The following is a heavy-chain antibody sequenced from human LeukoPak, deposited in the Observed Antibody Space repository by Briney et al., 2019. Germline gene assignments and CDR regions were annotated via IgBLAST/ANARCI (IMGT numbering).Heavy chain of an antibody. CDR1: EFTLSSYA. CDR3: AKASSWEHYGLDY. J-gene: IGHJ4*02. CDR2: ITDSGGST. D-gene: IGHD6-13*01. Sequence: GGSLRLSCAASEFTLSSYAMSWVRQAPGKGLEWVSTITDSGGSTYYADSVKGRFTISRDNSKSTLYLQMSSLRAEDTAVYYCAKASSWEHYGLDYWGQGTLVTVSS. V-gene: IGHV3-23*01.